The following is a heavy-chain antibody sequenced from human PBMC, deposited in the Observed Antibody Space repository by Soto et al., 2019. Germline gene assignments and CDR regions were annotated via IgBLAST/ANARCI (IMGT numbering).Heavy chain of an antibody. V-gene: IGHV3-23*01. CDR1: GFDFSAYA. CDR2: IIHTGGAT. Sequence: VHLLESGGTLIQPGGSLRLSCAASGFDFSAYAMTWVRQAPGKGLEWVSSIIHTGGATYYASSVKGRFTISRDNSKNILYLQMNSLGADDTAMYYCAKDWPGTSSVTSDYWGQGTLVTVSS. CDR3: AKDWPGTSSVTSDY. J-gene: IGHJ4*02. D-gene: IGHD4-17*01.